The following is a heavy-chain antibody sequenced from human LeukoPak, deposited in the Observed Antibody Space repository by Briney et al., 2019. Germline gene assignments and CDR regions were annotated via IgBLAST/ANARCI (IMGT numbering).Heavy chain of an antibody. CDR1: GFTFRRYG. CDR3: ARDWYYDSAGYFHY. Sequence: GMSLRLSCAASGFTFRRYGMHWVRQAPGKGLEGVAFIWHDGTSTTYEASVQGRFTISRDNSKKMVYVQMNSLRVADTAIYYCARDWYYDSAGYFHYRGQGTLVTVSS. J-gene: IGHJ4*02. V-gene: IGHV3-33*01. D-gene: IGHD3-16*01. CDR2: IWHDGTST.